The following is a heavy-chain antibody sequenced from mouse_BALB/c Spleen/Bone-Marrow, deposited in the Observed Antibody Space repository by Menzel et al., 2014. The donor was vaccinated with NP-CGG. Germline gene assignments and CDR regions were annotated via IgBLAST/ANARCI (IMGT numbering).Heavy chain of an antibody. CDR2: IWGGGST. D-gene: IGHD1-1*01. J-gene: IGHJ1*01. CDR1: GFSLSRYS. V-gene: IGHV2-6-4*01. CDR3: ATFIRPYFDV. Sequence: VKLQESGPGLVAPSQSLSITCTVSGFSLSRYSVHWVRQPPGKGLEWLGMIWGGGSTDYNSALKSRLSISKDDSKSQVFLKMNSLQTDDTAMYFCATFIRPYFDVWGAGTTVTVSP.